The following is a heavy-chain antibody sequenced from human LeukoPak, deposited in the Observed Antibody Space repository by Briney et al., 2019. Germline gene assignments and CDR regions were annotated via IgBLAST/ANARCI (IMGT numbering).Heavy chain of an antibody. J-gene: IGHJ4*02. D-gene: IGHD3-9*01. CDR2: ISGSGGST. Sequence: PGGSLRLSCAASGFTFSSYGMPWVRQAPGKGLEWVSAISGSGGSTYYADSVKGRFTISRDNSKNTLYLQMNSLRAEDTAVYYCAKAHVGSGYDILTGYYFDYWGQGTLVTVSS. V-gene: IGHV3-23*01. CDR3: AKAHVGSGYDILTGYYFDY. CDR1: GFTFSSYG.